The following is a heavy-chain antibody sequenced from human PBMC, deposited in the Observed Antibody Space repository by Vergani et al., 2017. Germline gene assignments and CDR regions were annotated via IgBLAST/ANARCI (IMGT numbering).Heavy chain of an antibody. Sequence: QVQVVQSGAEVKKSGASLKFSCKTSGYTFSNYYMHWVRQAPGQGLEWMGIINPSGGHTNYAKKFQGTVTMTRDTPTSTVYMELSSLRSEDTAVYYCARDLRFGAPGPTNWFDPWGQGTLVTVSS. V-gene: IGHV1-46*01. CDR3: ARDLRFGAPGPTNWFDP. J-gene: IGHJ5*02. CDR1: GYTFSNYY. D-gene: IGHD3-10*01. CDR2: INPSGGHT.